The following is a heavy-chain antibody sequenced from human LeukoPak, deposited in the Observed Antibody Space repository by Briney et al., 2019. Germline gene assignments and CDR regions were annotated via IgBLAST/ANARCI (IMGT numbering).Heavy chain of an antibody. D-gene: IGHD6-13*01. V-gene: IGHV1-8*01. J-gene: IGHJ6*02. CDR3: ATSFVYSSSSYDYLSGMDV. CDR1: GYTFTIYD. Sequence: GASVKVCFKGSGYTFTIYDINWVGQATGQGKEWMGWMNTNSGNTGYAQKFQGRVTMTSNTSITTAYMELSSLISVDTAVYYCATSFVYSSSSYDYLSGMDVWGQGTTVTVSS. CDR2: MNTNSGNT.